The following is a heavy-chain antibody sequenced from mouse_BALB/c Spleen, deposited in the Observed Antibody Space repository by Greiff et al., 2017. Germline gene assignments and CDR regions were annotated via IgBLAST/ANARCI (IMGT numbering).Heavy chain of an antibody. CDR2: ISSGGST. CDR3: AREFIPYFDY. CDR1: GFTFSSYA. Sequence: DVKLVESGGGLVKPGWSLKLSCAASGFTFSSYAMSWVRQTPEKRLEWVASISSGGSTYYPDSVKGRFTISRDNARNILYLQMSSLRSEDTAMYYCAREFIPYFDYWGQGTTLTVSS. D-gene: IGHD1-1*01. V-gene: IGHV5-6-5*01. J-gene: IGHJ2*01.